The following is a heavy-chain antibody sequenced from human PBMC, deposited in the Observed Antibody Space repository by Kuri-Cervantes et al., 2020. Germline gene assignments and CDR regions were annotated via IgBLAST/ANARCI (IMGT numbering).Heavy chain of an antibody. J-gene: IGHJ2*01. V-gene: IGHV4-38-2*01. CDR3: ARHGPYDYGDYAMRNWYFDL. Sequence: SETLSLTCAVSGYSISSGYYWGWIRQPPGKGLEWIGSIYHSGSTYYNPSLKSRVTISVDTSKNQFSLKLSSVTAADTAVYYCARHGPYDYGDYAMRNWYFDLWGRGTLVTVSS. CDR2: IYHSGST. CDR1: GYSISSGYY. D-gene: IGHD4-17*01.